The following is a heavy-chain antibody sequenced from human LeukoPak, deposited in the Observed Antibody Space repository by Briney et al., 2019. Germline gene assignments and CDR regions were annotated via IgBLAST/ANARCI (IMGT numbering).Heavy chain of an antibody. D-gene: IGHD1-26*01. CDR1: GFTFSRYT. Sequence: GGSLRLSCVVSGFTFSRYTMHWVRQAPGQGLEWVAVISIDGNTKYHADSVRGRFTISRDNSKNTLYLQVNSLRAEDTAVYFCARDHDSGGGGGYWGQGTLVTVSS. CDR3: ARDHDSGGGGGY. CDR2: ISIDGNTK. V-gene: IGHV3-30-3*01. J-gene: IGHJ4*02.